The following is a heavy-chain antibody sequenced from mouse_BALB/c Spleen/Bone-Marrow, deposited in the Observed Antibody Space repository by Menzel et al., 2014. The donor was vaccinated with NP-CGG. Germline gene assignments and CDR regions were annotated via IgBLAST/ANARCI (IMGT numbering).Heavy chain of an antibody. CDR1: GFTFSSHG. J-gene: IGHJ3*01. D-gene: IGHD1-1*01. CDR2: INSNGGST. V-gene: IGHV5-6-3*01. Sequence: EVKLVESGGGLVQPGRSLKLSCAASGFTFSSHGMSWVRQAPDKRLELVATINSNGGSTYYPDSLKGRFTISRDNAKNPLYLQMSSLKSEDTAMYSCARVYYYGPGGDCFAYWGQGTLFPFS. CDR3: ARVYYYGPGGDCFAY.